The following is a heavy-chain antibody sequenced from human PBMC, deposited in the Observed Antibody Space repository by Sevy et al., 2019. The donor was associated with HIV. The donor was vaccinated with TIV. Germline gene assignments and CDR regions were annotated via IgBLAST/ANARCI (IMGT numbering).Heavy chain of an antibody. V-gene: IGHV3-21*01. CDR3: ARGVDRATMIVVADDFDY. D-gene: IGHD3-22*01. CDR1: GFTFSSYS. Sequence: GGSLRLSCAASGFTFSSYSMNWVRQAPGKGLEWVSSISSSSSYIYYADSVKGRFTISRDNAKNSLYLQMNSLRAEDTAVYYCARGVDRATMIVVADDFDYWGQGILVTVSS. J-gene: IGHJ4*02. CDR2: ISSSSSYI.